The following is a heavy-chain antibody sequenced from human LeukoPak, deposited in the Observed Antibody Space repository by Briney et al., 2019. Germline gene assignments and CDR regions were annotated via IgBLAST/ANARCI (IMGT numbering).Heavy chain of an antibody. V-gene: IGHV4-4*07. CDR2: IYTPGST. CDR1: GGSIGTYY. J-gene: IGHJ2*01. Sequence: SETLSLTCTVSGGSIGTYYWSWIRQPAGKGLEWIGRIYTPGSTNYNPSLKSRVTMSVDTSKNQFSLKLSSVTAADTAVYYCARDPRRSYWYLDLWGRGTLVTVSS. CDR3: ARDPRRSYWYLDL.